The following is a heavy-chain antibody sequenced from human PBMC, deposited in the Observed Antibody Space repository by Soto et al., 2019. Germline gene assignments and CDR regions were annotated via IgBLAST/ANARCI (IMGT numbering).Heavy chain of an antibody. CDR1: GFTFSSYG. D-gene: IGHD2-15*01. Sequence: GGSLRLSCAASGFTFSSYGMHWVRQAPGKGLEWVAVISYDGSNKYYADSVKGRFTISRDNSKNTLYLQMNSLRAEDTAVYYCAKDQSRYCSGGSCYSGIDYWGQGTLVTVSS. CDR2: ISYDGSNK. V-gene: IGHV3-30*18. J-gene: IGHJ4*02. CDR3: AKDQSRYCSGGSCYSGIDY.